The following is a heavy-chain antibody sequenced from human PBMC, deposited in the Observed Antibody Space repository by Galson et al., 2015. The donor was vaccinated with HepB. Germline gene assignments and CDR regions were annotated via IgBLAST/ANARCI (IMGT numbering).Heavy chain of an antibody. CDR1: GFTFSSYA. Sequence: SLRLSCAASGFTFSSYAMSWVRQAPGKGLEWVSAISGSGGSTYYADSVKGRFTISRDNSKNTLYLQMNSLRAEDTAVYYCAKDGWRFSGLRRSGYWGQGTLVTVSS. V-gene: IGHV3-23*01. CDR2: ISGSGGST. D-gene: IGHD6-19*01. J-gene: IGHJ4*02. CDR3: AKDGWRFSGLRRSGY.